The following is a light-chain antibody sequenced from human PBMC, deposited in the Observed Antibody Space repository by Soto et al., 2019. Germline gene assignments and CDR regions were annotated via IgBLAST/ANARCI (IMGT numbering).Light chain of an antibody. CDR2: DVS. V-gene: IGLV2-14*01. CDR1: SSDVGGYNY. J-gene: IGLJ2*01. CDR3: SSYTSSTTVV. Sequence: QSALTQPASVSGSPGQSSTISCTGTSSDVGGYNYVSWYQQHPGKAPKLMIYDVSYRPSGVSNRFSGSRSGNTASLTISGLQAEDEADYYCSSYTSSTTVVFVGGTKLTVL.